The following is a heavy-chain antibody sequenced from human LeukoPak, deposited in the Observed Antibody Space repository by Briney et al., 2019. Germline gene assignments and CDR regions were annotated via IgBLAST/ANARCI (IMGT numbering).Heavy chain of an antibody. CDR2: IIPIFGTA. Sequence: WASVKVSCTASGGTFSSYAISWVRQAPGQGLERMGGIIPIFGTANYAQKFQGRVTITADKSTSTAYMELSSLRSEDTAVYYCASRWFGEILTGYYYYGMDVWGKGTTVTVSS. CDR3: ASRWFGEILTGYYYYGMDV. J-gene: IGHJ6*04. CDR1: GGTFSSYA. D-gene: IGHD3-10*01. V-gene: IGHV1-69*06.